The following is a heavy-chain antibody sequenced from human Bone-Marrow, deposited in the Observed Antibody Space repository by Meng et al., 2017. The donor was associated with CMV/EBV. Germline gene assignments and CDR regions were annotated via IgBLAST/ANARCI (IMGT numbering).Heavy chain of an antibody. CDR2: IYYSGST. CDR3: ARETRTDYDFWSGYDYYYGMDV. V-gene: IGHV4-39*07. J-gene: IGHJ6*02. CDR1: GGSISSSSYY. D-gene: IGHD3-3*01. Sequence: SETLSLTCTVSGGSISSSSYYWGWIRQPPGKGLEWIGSIYYSGSTYYNPSLKSRVTISVDTSKNRFSLKLSSVTAADTAVYYCARETRTDYDFWSGYDYYYGMDVWGQGTTVTVSS.